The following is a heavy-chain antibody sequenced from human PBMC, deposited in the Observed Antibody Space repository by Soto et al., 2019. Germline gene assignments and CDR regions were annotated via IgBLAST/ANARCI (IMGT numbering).Heavy chain of an antibody. CDR1: GFTFRSYS. Sequence: PGLSLRRSCATSGFTFRSYSRILVRQAPGKGLEWVSSISSSSSYIYYADSVKGRFTISRDNAKNSLYLQMNSLRAEDTAVYYCARDQPGYSYGYGLGYWGQGT. CDR2: ISSSSSYI. J-gene: IGHJ4*02. CDR3: ARDQPGYSYGYGLGY. D-gene: IGHD5-18*01. V-gene: IGHV3-21*01.